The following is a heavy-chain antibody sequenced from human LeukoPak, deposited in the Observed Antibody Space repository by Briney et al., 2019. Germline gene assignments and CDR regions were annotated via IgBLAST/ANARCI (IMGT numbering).Heavy chain of an antibody. Sequence: GGSLRLSCAASGFSFSSMSWVRQAPGKGLEWVSYISSSSSTIYYADSVKGRFTMSRDNAKNSLYLQMNSLRAEDTAVYYCARWAYYMDVWGKGTTVTVSS. J-gene: IGHJ6*03. CDR3: ARWAYYMDV. CDR1: GFSFSS. V-gene: IGHV3-48*04. CDR2: ISSSSSTI.